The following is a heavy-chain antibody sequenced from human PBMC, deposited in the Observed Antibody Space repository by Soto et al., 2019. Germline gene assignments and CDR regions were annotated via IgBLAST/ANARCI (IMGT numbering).Heavy chain of an antibody. CDR2: ISAYNGNT. CDR3: AIDFRGYCSGGSCAPWWFDP. CDR1: GYTFTSYG. J-gene: IGHJ5*02. Sequence: ASVKVSCKASGYTFTSYGISWVRQAPGQRHEWMGWISAYNGNTNYAQKLQGRVTMTTDTSTSTAYMELRSLRSDDTAVYYCAIDFRGYCSGGSCAPWWFDPWGQGTLVTVSS. V-gene: IGHV1-18*01. D-gene: IGHD2-15*01.